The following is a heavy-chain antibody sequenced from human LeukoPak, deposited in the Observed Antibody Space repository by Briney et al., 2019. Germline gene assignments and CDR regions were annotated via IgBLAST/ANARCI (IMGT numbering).Heavy chain of an antibody. Sequence: SETLSLTCTVSGGSVSSGSYYWSWIRQPPGKGLEWIGYIYYSGSTNYNPSLKSRVTISVDTSENQFSLKLSSVTAADTAVYYCARGLGSSSWSFDYWGQGTLVTVSS. CDR2: IYYSGST. J-gene: IGHJ4*02. V-gene: IGHV4-61*01. CDR3: ARGLGSSSWSFDY. CDR1: GGSVSSGSYY. D-gene: IGHD6-13*01.